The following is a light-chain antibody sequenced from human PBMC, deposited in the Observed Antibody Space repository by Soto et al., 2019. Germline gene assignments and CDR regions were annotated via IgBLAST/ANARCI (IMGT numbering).Light chain of an antibody. Sequence: DIQMTQSPSSLSASVGDTVTITCRSSQGIIDYLAWYQQRPGKVPKLLIYAASTLQTAVPSRFSGSGAGTDFTLTISSLQPEDVATYYCQKYDTAPQTFGQGTRVEIK. CDR2: AAS. V-gene: IGKV1-27*01. CDR3: QKYDTAPQT. CDR1: QGIIDY. J-gene: IGKJ1*01.